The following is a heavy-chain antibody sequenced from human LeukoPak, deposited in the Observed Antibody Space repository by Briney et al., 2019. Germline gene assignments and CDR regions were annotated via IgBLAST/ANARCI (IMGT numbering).Heavy chain of an antibody. CDR1: GFTFSSYS. V-gene: IGHV3-21*01. J-gene: IGHJ4*02. Sequence: SGGSLRLSCAASGFTFSSYSMNWVRQAPGKGLEWVSSISSSSSYIYYADSVKGRFTISRDNAKNSLYLQMNSLRAEDTAVYYCAKAGYSSSFTDHWGQGTQVTVSS. D-gene: IGHD6-13*01. CDR3: AKAGYSSSFTDH. CDR2: ISSSSSYI.